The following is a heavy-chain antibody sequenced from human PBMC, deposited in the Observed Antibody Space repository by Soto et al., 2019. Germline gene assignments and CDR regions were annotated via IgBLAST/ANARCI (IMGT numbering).Heavy chain of an antibody. D-gene: IGHD5-12*01. CDR1: GASVSSGDYY. J-gene: IGHJ6*02. Sequence: QVQLQESGPGLVKPSETLSLTCTVSGASVSSGDYYWSWIRQPPGKGLEWIGYIYSSGSTTYSPSITSRITISLDTSKNQCSLKVTSMTAADTAVYYCSRDRPRAIYNSDYDHYGLDVWGLGTAVTVSS. CDR3: SRDRPRAIYNSDYDHYGLDV. V-gene: IGHV4-61*08. CDR2: IYSSGST.